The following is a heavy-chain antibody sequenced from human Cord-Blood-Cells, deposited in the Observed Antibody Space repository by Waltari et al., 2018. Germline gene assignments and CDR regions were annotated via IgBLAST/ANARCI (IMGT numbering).Heavy chain of an antibody. V-gene: IGHV4-34*01. CDR1: GWSFSGYY. D-gene: IGHD3-3*01. J-gene: IGHJ3*02. CDR3: ARRRAIFGVVIKACDI. CDR2: INHSGST. Sequence: QVQLQQWGAGLLKPSETLSLTCAVYGWSFSGYYWCWIRQPPGKGLEWIGEINHSGSTNYNPSLKSRVTISVDTSKNQFSLKLSSVTAADTAVYYCARRRAIFGVVIKACDIWGQGTMVTVSS.